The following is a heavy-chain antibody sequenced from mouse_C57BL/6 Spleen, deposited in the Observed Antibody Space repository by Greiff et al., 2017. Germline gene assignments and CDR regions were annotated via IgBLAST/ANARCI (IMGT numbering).Heavy chain of an antibody. J-gene: IGHJ1*03. CDR1: GFTFSDYY. D-gene: IGHD1-1*01. Sequence: EVMLVESEGGLVQPGSSMKLSCTASGFTFSDYYMAWVRQVPEKGLEWVANINHDGSGTYYMDSLKSRFIFSIDNAENILYLQMSSLTSEDTATYYFARGDYGSSPGYFDDWGTGTTVTVSS. CDR3: ARGDYGSSPGYFDD. CDR2: INHDGSGT. V-gene: IGHV5-16*01.